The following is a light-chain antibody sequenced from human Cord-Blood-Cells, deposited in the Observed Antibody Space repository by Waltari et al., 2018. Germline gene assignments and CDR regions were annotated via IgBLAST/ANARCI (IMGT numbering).Light chain of an antibody. J-gene: IGKJ4*01. CDR2: GAS. V-gene: IGKV3-20*01. CDR3: QQYGSSPT. CDR1: PSVSSSD. Sequence: ESVLTQSPGTLSLSPGERATLSCRASPSVSSSDLAWYQQKPGQAPRLLIYGASSRATGIPDRFSGSGSGTDFTLTISRLEPEDFAVYYCQQYGSSPTFGGGTKVEIK.